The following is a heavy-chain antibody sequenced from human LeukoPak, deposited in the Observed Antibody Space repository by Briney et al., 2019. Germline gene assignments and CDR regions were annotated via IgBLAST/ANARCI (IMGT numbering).Heavy chain of an antibody. J-gene: IGHJ4*02. D-gene: IGHD6-13*01. V-gene: IGHV3-21*01. CDR1: GFTFSSYT. Sequence: GGSLRLSCAASGFTFSSYTMNWVRQAPGKGLEWVSSISSSSSYIYYADSVKGRFTISRDNAKNSLYLQMNSLRAEDTAVYYCARASSSWYYFDYWGQGTLVTVSS. CDR3: ARASSSWYYFDY. CDR2: ISSSSSYI.